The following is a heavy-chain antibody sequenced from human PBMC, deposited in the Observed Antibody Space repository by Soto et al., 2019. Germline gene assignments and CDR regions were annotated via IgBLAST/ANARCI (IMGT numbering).Heavy chain of an antibody. Sequence: SETLTLTCTVSGGSISSSIYYWGWIRHPPGKGLEWIGSIYYSGSTYYNPSLKSRVTISVDTSKNQFSLKLSSVTAADTAVYYCARRRSTIFGVVIVRGAWFDPWGQGTLVTVSS. V-gene: IGHV4-39*01. J-gene: IGHJ5*02. CDR2: IYYSGST. CDR1: GGSISSSIYY. D-gene: IGHD3-3*01. CDR3: ARRRSTIFGVVIVRGAWFDP.